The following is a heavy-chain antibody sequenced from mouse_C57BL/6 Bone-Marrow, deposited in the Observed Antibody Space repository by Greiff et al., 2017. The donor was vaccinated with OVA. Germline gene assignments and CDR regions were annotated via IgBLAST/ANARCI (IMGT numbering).Heavy chain of an antibody. D-gene: IGHD2-4*01. CDR1: GYTFTDYN. CDR2: INPNNGGT. CDR3: ARCYYDYDGRYAMDY. V-gene: IGHV1-18*01. J-gene: IGHJ4*01. Sequence: EVKLQESGPELVKPGASVKIPCKASGYTFTDYNMDWVKQSHGKSLEWIGDINPNNGGTIYNQKFKGKATLTVDKSSSTAYMELRSLTSEDTAVYYCARCYYDYDGRYAMDYWGQGTSVTVSS.